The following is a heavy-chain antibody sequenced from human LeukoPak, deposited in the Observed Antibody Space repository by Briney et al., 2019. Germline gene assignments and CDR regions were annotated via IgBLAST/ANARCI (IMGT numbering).Heavy chain of an antibody. CDR1: GFTFDDYG. CDR2: INWNGGST. CDR3: ARASGYSSGWYDY. D-gene: IGHD6-19*01. J-gene: IGHJ4*02. V-gene: IGHV3-20*04. Sequence: GGSLRLSCAASGFTFDDYGMSWVRQAPGKGLEWVSGINWNGGSTGYADSVEGRFTISRDNTKNSLYLQMNSLRAEDTALYYCARASGYSSGWYDYWGQGTLVTVSS.